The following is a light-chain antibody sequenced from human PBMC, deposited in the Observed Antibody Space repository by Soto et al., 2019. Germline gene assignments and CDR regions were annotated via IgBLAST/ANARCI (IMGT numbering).Light chain of an antibody. Sequence: QSVLTQPASVSGSPGQSITISCTGTASDVGTYNYVSWYQQHPGKAPKLMIYEVSNRPSGVANRFSGSKSGNTASLTISGLQAEDEGDYYCSSYTSSSTLWVFGGGTQLTVL. CDR3: SSYTSSSTLWV. V-gene: IGLV2-14*01. CDR1: ASDVGTYNY. J-gene: IGLJ3*02. CDR2: EVS.